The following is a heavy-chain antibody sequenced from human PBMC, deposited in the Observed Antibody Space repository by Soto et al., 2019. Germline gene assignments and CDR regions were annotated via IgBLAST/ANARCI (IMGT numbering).Heavy chain of an antibody. D-gene: IGHD3-22*01. J-gene: IGHJ4*02. CDR1: GYTFTSYA. CDR2: INAGNGNT. V-gene: IGHV1-3*01. CDR3: ARAAYYYESSGYYPGDY. Sequence: ASVKVSCKASGYTFTSYAMHWVRQAPGQRFEWMGWINAGNGNTKYSQKFQGRVTFTRDTSASTVYMEVSSLRSEDTAVYYCARAAYYYESSGYYPGDYWGQGTLVTVS.